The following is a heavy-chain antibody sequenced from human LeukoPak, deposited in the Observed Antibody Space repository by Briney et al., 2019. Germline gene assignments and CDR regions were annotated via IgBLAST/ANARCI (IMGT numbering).Heavy chain of an antibody. CDR3: ARDREDYYGSGSQTYFDY. J-gene: IGHJ4*02. CDR1: GGSISSYY. CDR2: IYYSGST. Sequence: SETLSLTCTVSGGSISSYYWSWIRQPPGKGLEWIGYIYYSGSTNCNPSLKSRVTISVDTSKNQFSLKLSSVTAADTAVYYCARDREDYYGSGSQTYFDYWGQGTLVTVSS. V-gene: IGHV4-59*01. D-gene: IGHD3-10*01.